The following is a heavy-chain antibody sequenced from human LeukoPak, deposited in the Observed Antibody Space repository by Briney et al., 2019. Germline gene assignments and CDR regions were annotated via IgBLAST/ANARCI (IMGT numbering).Heavy chain of an antibody. Sequence: SETLSLTCTVSGGSISSGSYYWSWIRQPAGKGLEWIGRIYTSGSTNYNPSLKSRVTISVDTSKNQFSLKLSSVTAADTAVYYXARDFPSSSWXXVVSEWGQXXXVXXSS. V-gene: IGHV4-61*02. CDR1: GGSISSGSYY. J-gene: IGHJ4*02. D-gene: IGHD6-13*01. CDR2: IYTSGST. CDR3: ARDFPSSSWXXVVSE.